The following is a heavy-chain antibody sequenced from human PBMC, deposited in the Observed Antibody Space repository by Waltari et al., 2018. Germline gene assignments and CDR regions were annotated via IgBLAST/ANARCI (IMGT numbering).Heavy chain of an antibody. CDR1: GYTFTGYY. V-gene: IGHV1-69*01. D-gene: IGHD4-4*01. CDR2: IIPIFGTA. CDR3: ARADSNYSWN. J-gene: IGHJ4*02. Sequence: QVQLVQSGAEVKKPGASVKVSCKASGYTFTGYYMHWVRQAPGQGLEWMGGIIPIFGTANYAQKFQGRVTITADESTSTAYMELSSLRSEDTAVYYCARADSNYSWNWGQGTLVTVSS.